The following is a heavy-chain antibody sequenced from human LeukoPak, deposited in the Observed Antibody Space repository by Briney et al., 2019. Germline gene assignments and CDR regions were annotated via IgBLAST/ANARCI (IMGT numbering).Heavy chain of an antibody. D-gene: IGHD6-13*01. V-gene: IGHV4-4*07. J-gene: IGHJ4*02. CDR1: GGSISSYY. Sequence: SEILSLTCTVSGGSISSYYWSWIRQPAGKGLEWIGRIYTSGSTTYNPSLKSRVTISIDTSKTHFSLELSSVTAADTAVYYCARDAPGIAAAGVYWGQGTLVTVSS. CDR2: IYTSGST. CDR3: ARDAPGIAAAGVY.